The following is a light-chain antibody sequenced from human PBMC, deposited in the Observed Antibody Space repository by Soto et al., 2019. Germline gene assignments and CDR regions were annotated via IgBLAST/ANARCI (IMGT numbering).Light chain of an antibody. CDR1: QSINRL. CDR3: QQRNIWPPVT. J-gene: IGKJ5*01. Sequence: DIQMTQSPSTLSASVGDRVTITCRASQSINRLLAWYQHKPGQAXKLLIYDAFNRATGIPARFSGSGSGTDFTLTISSLEPEDFAVYYCQQRNIWPPVTFGQGTRLEIK. V-gene: IGKV1-5*01. CDR2: DAF.